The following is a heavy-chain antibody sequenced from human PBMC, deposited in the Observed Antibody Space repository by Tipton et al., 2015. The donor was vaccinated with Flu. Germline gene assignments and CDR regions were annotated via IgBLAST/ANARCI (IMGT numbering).Heavy chain of an antibody. CDR3: ATRNVST. J-gene: IGHJ4*02. CDR1: GYTFIDYY. D-gene: IGHD5/OR15-5a*01. CDR2: INPDSGGT. V-gene: IGHV1-2*06. Sequence: QVQLVQSGAEMKKPGASVKVSCKASGYTFIDYYLHWVRQAPGQGLEWMGRINPDSGGTNYAQNFQGRVTMTRDTSISTVYMELTGLRSDDTAFYFCATRNVSTWGQGTLVTVSS.